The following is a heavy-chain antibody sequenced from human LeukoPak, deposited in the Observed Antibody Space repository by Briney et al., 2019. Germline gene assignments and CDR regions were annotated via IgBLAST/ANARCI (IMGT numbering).Heavy chain of an antibody. J-gene: IGHJ4*02. CDR1: GYSFTNNW. CDR2: VYPGDSDT. CDR3: ARQTAVAGSLDY. V-gene: IGHV5-51*01. D-gene: IGHD6-19*01. Sequence: GESLKISCKGSGYSFTNNWIGWVRQMPGKGLEWMGIVYPGDSDTRYSPSFQGQVTISADKSISTAYLQWSSLKASDTAMYYCARQTAVAGSLDYWGQGTLVTVSS.